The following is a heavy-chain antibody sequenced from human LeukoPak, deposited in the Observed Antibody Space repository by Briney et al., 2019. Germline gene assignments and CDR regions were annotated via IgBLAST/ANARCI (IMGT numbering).Heavy chain of an antibody. D-gene: IGHD3-3*01. CDR2: IYYSGST. Sequence: SETLSLTCTVPGGSISSGGYYWSWIRQHPGKGLEWIGYIYYSGSTYYNPSLKSRVTISVDTSKNQFSLKLSSVTAADTAVYYCARTLRFLEWLPYYWGQGTLVTVSS. V-gene: IGHV4-31*03. CDR3: ARTLRFLEWLPYY. J-gene: IGHJ4*02. CDR1: GGSISSGGYY.